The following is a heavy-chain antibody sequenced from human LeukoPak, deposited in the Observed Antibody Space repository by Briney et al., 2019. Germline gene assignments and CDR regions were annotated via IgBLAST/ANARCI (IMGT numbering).Heavy chain of an antibody. CDR2: IYYNGST. D-gene: IGHD6-13*01. Sequence: PSETLSLTCTVSGDSISSGGYYWSWVRQHPGEGREWIGYIYYNGSTSYNPSLKSRVTISVDTSKNQFSLKLSSVTAADTAVYYCARVLSVQYSSSWYPRIVDWYFDLWGRGTLVTVSS. CDR1: GDSISSGGYY. V-gene: IGHV4-61*08. J-gene: IGHJ2*01. CDR3: ARVLSVQYSSSWYPRIVDWYFDL.